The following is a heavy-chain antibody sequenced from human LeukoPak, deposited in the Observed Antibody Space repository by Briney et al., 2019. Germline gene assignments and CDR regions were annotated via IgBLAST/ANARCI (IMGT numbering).Heavy chain of an antibody. CDR1: GFTFSSYA. D-gene: IGHD3-10*01. V-gene: IGHV3-23*01. CDR3: ARDRTMVRGVRGYYFDY. Sequence: GGSLRLSCAASGFTFSSYAMSWVRQAPGKGLEWVSAISGSGGSTYYADSVKGRFTISRDNSKNTLYLQMNSLRAEDTAVYYCARDRTMVRGVRGYYFDYWGQGTLVTVSS. J-gene: IGHJ4*02. CDR2: ISGSGGST.